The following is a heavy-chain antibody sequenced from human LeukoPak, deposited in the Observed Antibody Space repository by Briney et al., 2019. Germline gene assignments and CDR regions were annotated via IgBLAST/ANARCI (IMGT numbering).Heavy chain of an antibody. D-gene: IGHD4-23*01. J-gene: IGHJ4*02. CDR2: IYPSDSTT. Sequence: GESLKISCKGSGYSFSNHWIGWVRQMPGRGLEWMGIIYPSDSTTYYTTSFKRQVTISVDKSIDTAYLQWGSLKASDSAIYYCARRARYGSRHVDSWGQGTLVTVSS. CDR1: GYSFSNHW. V-gene: IGHV5-51*01. CDR3: ARRARYGSRHVDS.